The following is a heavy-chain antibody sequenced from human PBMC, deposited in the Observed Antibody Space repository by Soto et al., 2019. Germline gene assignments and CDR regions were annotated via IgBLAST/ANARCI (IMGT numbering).Heavy chain of an antibody. J-gene: IGHJ6*02. CDR3: AKVPTVAGNSVYYGMDV. CDR1: GFTFSSYA. Sequence: GGSLRLSCAASGFTFSSYAMSWVRQAPGKGLEWVSAISGSGGSTYYADSVKGRFTISRDNSKNTLYLQMNSLRAEDTAVYYCAKVPTVAGNSVYYGMDVWGQGTTATVSS. V-gene: IGHV3-23*01. D-gene: IGHD6-19*01. CDR2: ISGSGGST.